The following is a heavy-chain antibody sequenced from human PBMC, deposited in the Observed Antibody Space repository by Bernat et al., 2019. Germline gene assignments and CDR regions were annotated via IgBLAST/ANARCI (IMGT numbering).Heavy chain of an antibody. Sequence: QVQLVESGGGVVQPGRSLRLSCAASGFNFNTYGMHWVRQPPGKGLEWVAIIWYDGSNKYYADSVKGRFTISRDNSKNTLYLQMDSLRVEGTAVYYCARDRGSSPPPDIWGQGTMVTVSS. J-gene: IGHJ3*02. CDR3: ARDRGSSPPPDI. V-gene: IGHV3-33*01. D-gene: IGHD6-13*01. CDR2: IWYDGSNK. CDR1: GFNFNTYG.